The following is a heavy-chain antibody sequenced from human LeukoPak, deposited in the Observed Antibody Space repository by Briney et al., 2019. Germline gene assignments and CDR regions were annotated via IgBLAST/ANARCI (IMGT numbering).Heavy chain of an antibody. CDR1: GFTFSGCG. V-gene: IGHV3-30*03. CDR2: ISYDGGNK. CDR3: ARDKVGTWLQPTDFAY. Sequence: PGGSLRLSCAVSGFTFSGCGMHWVRQAPGKGLVWVAVISYDGGNKYYADSVKGRFTISRDNSKNTLSLQMNSLRPEDTAVYYCARDKVGTWLQPTDFAYWGQGTLVTVSS. D-gene: IGHD5-24*01. J-gene: IGHJ4*02.